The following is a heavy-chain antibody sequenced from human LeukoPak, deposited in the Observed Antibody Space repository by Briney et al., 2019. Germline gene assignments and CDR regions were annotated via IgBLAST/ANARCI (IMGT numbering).Heavy chain of an antibody. Sequence: GGSLRLSCAASGFTFSSYAMHWVRQAPGKGLEWVAVISYDGSNKYYADSVKDRFTISRDNSKNTLYLQMNSLRAEDTAVYYCARDNYDSSGDHDFDYWGQGTLVTVSS. J-gene: IGHJ4*02. D-gene: IGHD3-22*01. CDR1: GFTFSSYA. V-gene: IGHV3-30*04. CDR3: ARDNYDSSGDHDFDY. CDR2: ISYDGSNK.